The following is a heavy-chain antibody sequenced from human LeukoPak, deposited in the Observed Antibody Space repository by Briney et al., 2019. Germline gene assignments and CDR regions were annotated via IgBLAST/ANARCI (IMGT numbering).Heavy chain of an antibody. Sequence: GASVKVSCKASGYTFTSYDINWVRQATGQGLEWMGGIIPMFDTADNAQKFQGRVTITTDESTSTVYMELSSLTSEDTAVYYCARLGCSAVTCSKYYFTSWGQGPLATASS. CDR2: IIPMFDTA. V-gene: IGHV1-69*05. D-gene: IGHD5-12*01. CDR1: GYTFTSYD. CDR3: ARLGCSAVTCSKYYFTS. J-gene: IGHJ4*02.